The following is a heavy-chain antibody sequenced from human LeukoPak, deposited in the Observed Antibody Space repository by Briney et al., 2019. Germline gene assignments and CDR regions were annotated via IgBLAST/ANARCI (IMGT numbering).Heavy chain of an antibody. CDR2: ISYDGSNK. CDR3: ARETQQLVGYYFDY. Sequence: PGRSLRLSCAAAGFTFSSYAMHWVRQAPGKGLEWVAVISYDGSNKYYADSVKGRFTISRDNSKNTLYLQMNSLRAEDTAVYYCARETQQLVGYYFDYWGQGTLVTVSS. V-gene: IGHV3-30*04. CDR1: GFTFSSYA. J-gene: IGHJ4*02. D-gene: IGHD6-13*01.